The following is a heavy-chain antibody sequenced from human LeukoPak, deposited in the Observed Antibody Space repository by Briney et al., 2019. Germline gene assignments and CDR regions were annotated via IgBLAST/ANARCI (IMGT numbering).Heavy chain of an antibody. J-gene: IGHJ4*02. V-gene: IGHV3-53*01. Sequence: PGGSLRLSCAASGFTVSSNYMSWVRQAPGKGLEWVSVIYSGGSTYYADSVKGRFTVSRDNAKNSLFLQMNSLRAEDTAVYYCARDESRHSSSWYRNWGQGTLVTVSS. CDR3: ARDESRHSSSWYRN. D-gene: IGHD6-13*01. CDR1: GFTVSSNY. CDR2: IYSGGST.